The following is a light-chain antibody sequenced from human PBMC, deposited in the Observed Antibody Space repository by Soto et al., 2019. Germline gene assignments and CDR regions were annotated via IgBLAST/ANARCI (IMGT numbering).Light chain of an antibody. V-gene: IGKV3-11*01. J-gene: IGKJ2*01. CDR1: QSVHTY. CDR2: DAS. Sequence: ETVLTQSPATLSLSPGERATLSCRASQSVHTYLAWYQQKAGQAPRLLIYDASNRATGIPARFSGSGSGTDFTLTISSLETEDCAGYYCQQRSNWPPYTFGQGTKLEIK. CDR3: QQRSNWPPYT.